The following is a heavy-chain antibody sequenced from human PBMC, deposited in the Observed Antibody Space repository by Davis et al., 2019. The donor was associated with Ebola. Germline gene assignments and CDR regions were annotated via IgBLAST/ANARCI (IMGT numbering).Heavy chain of an antibody. Sequence: PGGSLRLSCAASGFTFSSYSMNWVRQAPGKGLEWVSYISSSSSTIYYADSVKGRFTISRHNSKNTLYLQMNSLRAEDTAVYYCAIIDSSGWYYFDYWGQGTLVTVSS. D-gene: IGHD6-19*01. CDR2: ISSSSSTI. CDR1: GFTFSSYS. V-gene: IGHV3-48*01. J-gene: IGHJ4*02. CDR3: AIIDSSGWYYFDY.